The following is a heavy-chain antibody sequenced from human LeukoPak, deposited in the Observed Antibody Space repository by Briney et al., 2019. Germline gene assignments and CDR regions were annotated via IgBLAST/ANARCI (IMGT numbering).Heavy chain of an antibody. CDR2: IKQDGSEK. CDR3: ARERGGDFDY. CDR1: GFTFSDYW. D-gene: IGHD3-16*01. Sequence: GGSLRLSCAASGFTFSDYWMSWVRQAPGKGLEWVANIKQDGSEKYYVDSVKGRFTISRDNAKNSLYLQMNSLRAEDTAVYYCARERGGDFDYWGQGTLVTVSS. V-gene: IGHV3-7*01. J-gene: IGHJ4*02.